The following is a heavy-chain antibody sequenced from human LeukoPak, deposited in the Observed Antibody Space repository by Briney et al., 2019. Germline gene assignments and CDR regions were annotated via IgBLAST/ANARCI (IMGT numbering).Heavy chain of an antibody. V-gene: IGHV3-21*05. Sequence: PGGSLRLSCAASGFTFSSHSMNWVRQAPGKGLEWVSYISSSSTAIYHADSVKGRFTISRGNAKNSLYLQMNSLRADDTAFYYCARGRSITILRGVAISDGFDIWGQGTMVTVSS. CDR1: GFTFSSHS. D-gene: IGHD3-10*01. CDR3: ARGRSITILRGVAISDGFDI. CDR2: ISSSSTAI. J-gene: IGHJ3*02.